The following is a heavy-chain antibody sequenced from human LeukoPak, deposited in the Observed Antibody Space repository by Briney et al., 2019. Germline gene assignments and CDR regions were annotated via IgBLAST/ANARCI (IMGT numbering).Heavy chain of an antibody. CDR2: INPSDGGT. V-gene: IGHV1-46*04. CDR3: ARGPLLGYDTNDSGFDI. Sequence: ASVNVSCKASGYSFTSYYVHCVRHAPGQGLEWVGVINPSDGGTISAQKLQDRVALTRDTSTSTVYMEMSSLKSDDTAVYYCARGPLLGYDTNDSGFDIWGQGTLVTVSP. CDR1: GYSFTSYY. D-gene: IGHD3-22*01. J-gene: IGHJ3*02.